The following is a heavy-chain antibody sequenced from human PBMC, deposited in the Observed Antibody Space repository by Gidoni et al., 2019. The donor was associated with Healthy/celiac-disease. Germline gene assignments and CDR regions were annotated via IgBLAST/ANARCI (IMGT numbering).Heavy chain of an antibody. Sequence: QVQLVESGGGVVQPGRSLRLSCAASGFTFSSYGMHWVRQAPGKGLEWVAVISYDGSNKYYADSVKGRFTISRDNSKNTLYLQMNSLRAEDTAVYYCAKDFYYYDSSATPDYWGQGTLVTVSS. CDR3: AKDFYYYDSSATPDY. V-gene: IGHV3-30*18. J-gene: IGHJ4*02. CDR2: ISYDGSNK. D-gene: IGHD3-22*01. CDR1: GFTFSSYG.